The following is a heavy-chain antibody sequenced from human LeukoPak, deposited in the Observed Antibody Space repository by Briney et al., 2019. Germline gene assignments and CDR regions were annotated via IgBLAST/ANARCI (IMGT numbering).Heavy chain of an antibody. Sequence: GGSLRLSCAASGFTFSSYDMHWVGQATGKGLEWVSAIGTAGDTYYPGSVKGRFTISRENAKNSLYLQMNSLRAGDTAVYYCARGECSGGSCYYFHYWGQGTLVTVSS. V-gene: IGHV3-13*01. CDR1: GFTFSSYD. J-gene: IGHJ4*02. CDR3: ARGECSGGSCYYFHY. CDR2: IGTAGDT. D-gene: IGHD2-15*01.